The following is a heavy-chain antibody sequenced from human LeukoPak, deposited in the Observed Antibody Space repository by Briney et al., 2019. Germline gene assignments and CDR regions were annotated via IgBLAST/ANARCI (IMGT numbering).Heavy chain of an antibody. D-gene: IGHD3-22*01. J-gene: IGHJ4*02. V-gene: IGHV5-10-1*01. CDR2: IDPSDSYT. CDR3: ARPTGGNAGDYDSSGYFDY. Sequence: GESLRISCKGSGYSFTSYWINWVRLMPGKGLEWMGRIDPSDSYTNYSPSFQGHVTISTDKSIGTVYLQWSSLKASDSAMYYCARPTGGNAGDYDSSGYFDYWGQGTLVTVSS. CDR1: GYSFTSYW.